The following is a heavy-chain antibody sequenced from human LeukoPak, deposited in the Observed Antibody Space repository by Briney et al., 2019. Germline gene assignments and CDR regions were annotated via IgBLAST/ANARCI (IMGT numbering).Heavy chain of an antibody. D-gene: IGHD3-10*01. CDR1: GFTFDDYG. J-gene: IGHJ4*02. CDR3: AKDNPVRGVIISDY. Sequence: GGSLRLSCAASGFTFDDYGMSWIRQAPGKGLEWVSYISSSGSTTYYADSVKGRFTISRDNSKNTLYLQMNSLRAENTAVYCCAKDNPVRGVIISDYWGQGTLVTVSS. CDR2: ISSSGSTT. V-gene: IGHV3-23*01.